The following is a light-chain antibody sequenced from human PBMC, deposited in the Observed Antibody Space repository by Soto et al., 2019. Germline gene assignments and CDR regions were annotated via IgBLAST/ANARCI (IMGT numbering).Light chain of an antibody. J-gene: IGLJ2*01. Sequence: QSVLTQPPSASGTPGQRVTLSCSGSSSNIGSNTVNWYQQLPGTAPKLLIYSNHQRPSGVPDRFSGSKSGTSASLAISGLQSQDEADYYCAAWDDSLNGPVVFGGGTKLTVL. V-gene: IGLV1-44*01. CDR1: SSNIGSNT. CDR3: AAWDDSLNGPVV. CDR2: SNH.